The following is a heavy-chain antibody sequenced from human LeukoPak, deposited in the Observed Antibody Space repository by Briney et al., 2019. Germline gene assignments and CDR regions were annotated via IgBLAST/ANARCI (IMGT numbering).Heavy chain of an antibody. CDR1: GFTFSGSA. Sequence: GGSLKLSCTASGFTFSGSAMHWVRQASGKGLEWVGRIRSKANSYAATYAASVKGRFTISRDDSENTAYLQMNGLKTEDTAVYYCIRRSDYRGYYYYGMDVWGQGPRSPSP. D-gene: IGHD4-17*01. CDR2: IRSKANSYAA. CDR3: IRRSDYRGYYYYGMDV. J-gene: IGHJ6*02. V-gene: IGHV3-73*01.